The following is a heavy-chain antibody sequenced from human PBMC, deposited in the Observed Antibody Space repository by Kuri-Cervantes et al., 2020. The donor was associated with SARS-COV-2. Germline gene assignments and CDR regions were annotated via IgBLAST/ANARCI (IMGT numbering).Heavy chain of an antibody. CDR1: GFTFSSYS. Sequence: GGSLRLSCAASGFTFSSYSMNWVRQAPGKGLEWVSSISSSSSYIYYADSVKGRFTISRDNAKNSLYLQMNSLRAEDTAVYYCASGVLVAATSPDYRGQGVLVTVSS. J-gene: IGHJ4*02. V-gene: IGHV3-21*01. CDR3: ASGVLVAATSPDY. D-gene: IGHD2-15*01. CDR2: ISSSSSYI.